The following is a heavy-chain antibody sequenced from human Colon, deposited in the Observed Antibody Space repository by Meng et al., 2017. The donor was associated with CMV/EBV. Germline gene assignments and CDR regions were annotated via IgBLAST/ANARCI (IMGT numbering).Heavy chain of an antibody. Sequence: GGSLRLSCAASGFTLSHHDMNWVRQAPGKGLEWISYISDSGLSIKYTGSVKGRFTISRDNAKNSLYLQMNSLGAEDTAVYYCARDDDYYSSSGDQRLLEYWGQGTLVTVSS. V-gene: IGHV3-48*03. CDR1: GFTLSHHD. D-gene: IGHD3-22*01. CDR2: ISDSGLSI. J-gene: IGHJ4*02. CDR3: ARDDDYYSSSGDQRLLEY.